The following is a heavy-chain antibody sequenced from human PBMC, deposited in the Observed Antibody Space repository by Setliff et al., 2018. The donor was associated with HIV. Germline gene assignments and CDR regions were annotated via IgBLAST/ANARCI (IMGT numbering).Heavy chain of an antibody. CDR3: ARGRGLVIAARSFDY. D-gene: IGHD6-6*01. Sequence: PSETLSLTCAVYGGSFSGYYWSWIRQPPGKGLEWIGEINHSGSTNYNPSLKSRVTISVDTSKNQFSLKLSSVTAADTALYYCARGRGLVIAARSFDYWGQGTLVTVSS. J-gene: IGHJ4*02. V-gene: IGHV4-34*01. CDR1: GGSFSGYY. CDR2: INHSGST.